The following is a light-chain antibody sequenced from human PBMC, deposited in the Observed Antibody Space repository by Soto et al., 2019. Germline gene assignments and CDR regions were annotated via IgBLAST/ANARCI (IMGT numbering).Light chain of an antibody. CDR3: QQYGSSSMYT. Sequence: DIVLTQSPGTLSLSPGERATLSCRASQSVSSSYLAWYQQKPGQAPRLLIYGAYSRATGIPDRFSGSRSGTDFTLTIIRLEPEDFAVYYCQQYGSSSMYTFGQGTKLEIK. CDR2: GAY. CDR1: QSVSSSY. V-gene: IGKV3-20*01. J-gene: IGKJ2*01.